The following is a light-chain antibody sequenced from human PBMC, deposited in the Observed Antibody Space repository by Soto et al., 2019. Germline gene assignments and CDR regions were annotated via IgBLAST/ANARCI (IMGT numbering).Light chain of an antibody. CDR1: SSDVGGYNY. CDR2: EVS. V-gene: IGLV2-14*01. Sequence: QSALTQPASVSGSPGQSITISCTGTSSDVGGYNYVSWYQQHPGKAPKLMIYEVSNRPSGVSSRFSGSKSGNTASLTISGLQAEDEAGYYCSSYTSSSTQVFGGGTKLTVL. J-gene: IGLJ3*02. CDR3: SSYTSSSTQV.